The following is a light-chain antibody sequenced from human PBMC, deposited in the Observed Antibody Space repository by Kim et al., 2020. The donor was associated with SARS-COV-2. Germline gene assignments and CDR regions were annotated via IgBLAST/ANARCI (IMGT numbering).Light chain of an antibody. CDR1: QDVSSW. CDR3: QQANSFPWT. CDR2: GAA. J-gene: IGKJ1*01. Sequence: ASVGDRVTITCRASQDVSSWLAWYQQKPGKAPKFLIYGAARLHVGVPSRFSGSGSGTEFTLTISSLQPEDFATYYCQQANSFPWTFGQGTKVEIK. V-gene: IGKV1-12*01.